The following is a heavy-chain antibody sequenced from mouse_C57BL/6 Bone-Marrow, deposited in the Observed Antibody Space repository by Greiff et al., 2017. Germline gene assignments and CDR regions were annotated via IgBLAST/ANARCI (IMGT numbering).Heavy chain of an antibody. V-gene: IGHV5-4*03. CDR2: FSGGGSYA. D-gene: IGHD1-1*01. CDR1: GFTFSSYA. CDR3: ERAYYYCSSYYAMDY. Sequence: EVKVVASGGGLVKPGGSLKLSCAASGFTFSSYAMSWVRQTPEKRLEWVATFSGGGSYAYYPDNVKGRFTFSRDNAKNNLYLQMSHKKAEETTMYYCERAYYYCSSYYAMDYWGQGTSGTVSS. J-gene: IGHJ4*01.